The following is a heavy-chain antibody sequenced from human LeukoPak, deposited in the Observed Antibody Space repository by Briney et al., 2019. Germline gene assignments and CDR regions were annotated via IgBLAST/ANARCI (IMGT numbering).Heavy chain of an antibody. CDR2: ISGSGGVT. Sequence: PGGSLRLSCAASRFTFSSYAMSWVRQAPGKGLEWVSAISGSGGVTYYADSVKGRFTISRDNSNNTLYLQMNSLRAEDTAVYYCARDLNYYGSGSSNHYFDYWGQGTLVTVSS. CDR1: RFTFSSYA. J-gene: IGHJ4*02. D-gene: IGHD3-10*01. V-gene: IGHV3-23*01. CDR3: ARDLNYYGSGSSNHYFDY.